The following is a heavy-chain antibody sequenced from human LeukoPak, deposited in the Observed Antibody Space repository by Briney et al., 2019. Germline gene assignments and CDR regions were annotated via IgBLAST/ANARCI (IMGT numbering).Heavy chain of an antibody. CDR1: GGSINSGGYF. J-gene: IGHJ6*02. CDR2: IHLSGST. CDR3: ARATQDTTLRSMDG. D-gene: IGHD1-26*01. V-gene: IGHV4-31*03. Sequence: SQTLSLTCTVSGGSINSGGYFWSWIRQHPGKGLEWIAYIHLSGSTYYNPSLKSRLTISIDTSKNQFFLQLSSVTAADTAVYYCARATQDTTLRSMDGWGQGATVTVS.